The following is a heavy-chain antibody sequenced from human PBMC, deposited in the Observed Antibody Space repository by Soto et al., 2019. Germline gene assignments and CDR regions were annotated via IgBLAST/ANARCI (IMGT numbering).Heavy chain of an antibody. CDR3: ATQAGPRRDCYNSDFDY. CDR2: IIPIFGTA. CDR1: GGTFSSYA. V-gene: IGHV1-69*01. D-gene: IGHD2-21*01. J-gene: IGHJ4*02. Sequence: QVQLVQSGAEVKKPGSSVKVSCKASGGTFSSYAISWVRQAPGQGLEWMGGIIPIFGTANYAQKFQGRVTITADESTSTAYMDLRSLRSEDTAVYYCATQAGPRRDCYNSDFDYWGQGTLVTVSS.